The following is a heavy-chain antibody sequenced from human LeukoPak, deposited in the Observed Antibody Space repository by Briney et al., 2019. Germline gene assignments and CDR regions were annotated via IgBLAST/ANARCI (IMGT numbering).Heavy chain of an antibody. CDR1: GYTFTSYY. V-gene: IGHV1-46*01. CDR3: ARDWKSGNYPPRLFDY. Sequence: ASVKVSCKASGYTFTSYYMHWVRQAPGQGLEWMGIINPSGGSTSYAQKFQGRVTMTRDTSTSTVYMELSSLRSEDTAVYYCARDWKSGNYPPRLFDYWGQGTLVTVSS. CDR2: INPSGGST. D-gene: IGHD1-26*01. J-gene: IGHJ4*02.